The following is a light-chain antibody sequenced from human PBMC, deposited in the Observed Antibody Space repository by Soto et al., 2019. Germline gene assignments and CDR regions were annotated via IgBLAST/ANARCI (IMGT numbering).Light chain of an antibody. CDR2: GAS. Sequence: EVVMTQSPATLSVSPGERVTLSCRASQRISNNVAWYQQRPGQTPRLLIYGASTRASGVPARFSGSGFGADFTLTISGLQSEDFAVYYCQQYGRSPYTFGLGTKVDIK. V-gene: IGKV3-15*01. CDR3: QQYGRSPYT. CDR1: QRISNN. J-gene: IGKJ2*01.